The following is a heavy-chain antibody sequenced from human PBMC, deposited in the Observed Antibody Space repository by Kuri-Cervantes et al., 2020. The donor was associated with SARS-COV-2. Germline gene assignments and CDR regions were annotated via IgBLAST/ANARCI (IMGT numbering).Heavy chain of an antibody. J-gene: IGHJ4*02. V-gene: IGHV1-18*01. CDR1: GYTFTSYD. CDR3: ARVYCSGGSCYSLDY. CDR2: ISAYNGNT. Sequence: ASVKVSCKASGYTFTSYDINWVRQAPGRGLEWMGWISAYNGNTNYAQKLQGRVTMTTDTSTSTAYMELRSLRSDDTAVYYCARVYCSGGSCYSLDYWGQGTLVTVSS. D-gene: IGHD2-15*01.